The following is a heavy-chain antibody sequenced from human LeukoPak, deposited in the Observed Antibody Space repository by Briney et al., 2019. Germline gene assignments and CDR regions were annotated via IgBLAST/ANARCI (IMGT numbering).Heavy chain of an antibody. Sequence: PSETLSLTCTVSGGSISSYYWSWIRQPPGKGLEWIGYIYYSGSTNYNPSLKSRVTISVDTSKNQFSLKLSSVTAADTAVYYCARDGSRAGSGSYDYWGQGTLVIVSS. CDR3: ARDGSRAGSGSYDY. CDR1: GGSISSYY. D-gene: IGHD3-10*01. V-gene: IGHV4-59*01. CDR2: IYYSGST. J-gene: IGHJ4*02.